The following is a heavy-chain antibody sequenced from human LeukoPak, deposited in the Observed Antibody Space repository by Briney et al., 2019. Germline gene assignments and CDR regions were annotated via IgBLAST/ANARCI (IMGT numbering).Heavy chain of an antibody. J-gene: IGHJ4*02. V-gene: IGHV3-23*01. CDR1: GFTFGSYA. CDR3: AKVSRDSSSWYTDY. D-gene: IGHD6-13*01. Sequence: GGSLRLSCAASGFTFGSYAMSWVRQAPGKGLEWVSAISGSGGSTYYADSVKGRFTISRDNSKNTLYLQMNSLRAEDTAVYYCAKVSRDSSSWYTDYWGQGTLVTVSS. CDR2: ISGSGGST.